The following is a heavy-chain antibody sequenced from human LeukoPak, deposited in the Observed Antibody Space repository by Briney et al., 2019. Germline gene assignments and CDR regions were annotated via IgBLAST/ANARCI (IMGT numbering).Heavy chain of an antibody. CDR3: AREGRPQRLFDF. CDR1: GGSISSGGYY. V-gene: IGHV4-30-2*01. Sequence: SETLSLTCTVSGGSISSGGYYWSWIRQPPGKGLEWIGNIFHSGSTYYSPSLKSRVTISVDRSNNQFSLKLSSVTAADTAVYYCAREGRPQRLFDFWGQGTLVTVSS. J-gene: IGHJ4*02. D-gene: IGHD6-25*01. CDR2: IFHSGST.